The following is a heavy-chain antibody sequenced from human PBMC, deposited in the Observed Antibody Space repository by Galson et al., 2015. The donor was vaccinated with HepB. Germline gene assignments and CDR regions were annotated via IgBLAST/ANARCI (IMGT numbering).Heavy chain of an antibody. CDR1: GGTFSSYA. D-gene: IGHD5-24*01. V-gene: IGHV1-69*13. J-gene: IGHJ5*02. Sequence: SVKVSCKASGGTFSSYAISWVRQAPGQGLEWMGGIIPIFGTANYAQKFQGRVTITADESTSTAYMELSSLRSEDTAVYYCARGVRWLQRGHWFDPWGQGTLVTVSS. CDR3: ARGVRWLQRGHWFDP. CDR2: IIPIFGTA.